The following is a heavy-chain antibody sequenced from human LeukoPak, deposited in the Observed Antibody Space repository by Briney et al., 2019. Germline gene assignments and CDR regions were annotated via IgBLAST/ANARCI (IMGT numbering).Heavy chain of an antibody. CDR2: MNPNSGNT. J-gene: IGHJ6*03. V-gene: IGHV1-8*01. D-gene: IGHD6-13*01. CDR3: AKTIAAIALRYYYMDV. Sequence: ASVEVSCKASGYTFTSYDINWVRQATGQGLEWMGWMNPNSGNTGYAQKFQGRVTMTRNTSISTAYMELSSLRSEDTAVYYCAKTIAAIALRYYYMDVWGKGTTVTVSS. CDR1: GYTFTSYD.